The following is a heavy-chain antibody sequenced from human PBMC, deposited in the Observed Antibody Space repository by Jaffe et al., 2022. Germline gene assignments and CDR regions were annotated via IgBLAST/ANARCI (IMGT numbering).Heavy chain of an antibody. V-gene: IGHV4-38-2*01. CDR1: GYSISSGYY. CDR3: ARGRGDGYNLNWFDP. D-gene: IGHD5-12*01. J-gene: IGHJ5*02. Sequence: QVQLQESGPGLVKPSETLSLTCAVSGYSISSGYYWGWIRQPPGKGLEWIGSIYHSGSTYYNPSLKSRVTISVDTSKNQFSLKLSSVTAADTAVYYCARGRGDGYNLNWFDPWGQGTLVTVSS. CDR2: IYHSGST.